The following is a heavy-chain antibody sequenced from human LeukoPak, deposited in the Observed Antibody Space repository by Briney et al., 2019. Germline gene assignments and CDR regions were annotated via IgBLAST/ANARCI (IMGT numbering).Heavy chain of an antibody. J-gene: IGHJ4*02. CDR1: GFTLDTYW. Sequence: GGSLRLSCVASGFTLDTYWMTWVRQAPGKGLEWVANINQGGGQKNCVDSVKGRCTISRDNAKKSLYLQMNSLTVEDTAIYYCARGWGWLLLRGQGTLVTVSS. CDR3: ARGWGWLLL. V-gene: IGHV3-7*05. CDR2: INQGGGQK. D-gene: IGHD5-24*01.